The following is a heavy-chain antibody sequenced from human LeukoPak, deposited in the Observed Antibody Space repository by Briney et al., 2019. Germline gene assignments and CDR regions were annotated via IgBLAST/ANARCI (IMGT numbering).Heavy chain of an antibody. CDR1: GFTFNDYG. V-gene: IGHV3-20*04. J-gene: IGHJ3*02. D-gene: IGHD4-23*01. CDR2: INWNGGTT. CDR3: ARRDPTLAALGAFDI. Sequence: GGSLRLSCAASGFTFNDYGMSWVRQGPGKGLEWVSGINWNGGTTGYADPVRGRFTISRDNAKNSLYLQMNSLRAEDTAVYYCARRDPTLAALGAFDIWGQGTMVTVSS.